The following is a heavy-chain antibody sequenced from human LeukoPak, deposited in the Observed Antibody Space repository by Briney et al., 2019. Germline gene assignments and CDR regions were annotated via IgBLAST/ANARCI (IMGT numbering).Heavy chain of an antibody. V-gene: IGHV4-31*03. Sequence: SETLSLTCTVSGASISSGGYYWSWIRQLPGGGLEWIGYISYGATTSTHPSLKSRVTISADTSKNQFSLRLTSLTAADTAVYYCASDSGYSNGYVLQHWGQGTLVTVSS. CDR1: GASISSGGYY. CDR3: ASDSGYSNGYVLQH. CDR2: ISYGATT. D-gene: IGHD5-18*01. J-gene: IGHJ4*02.